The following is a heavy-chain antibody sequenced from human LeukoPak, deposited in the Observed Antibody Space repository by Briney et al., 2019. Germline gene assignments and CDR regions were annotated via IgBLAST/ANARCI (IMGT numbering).Heavy chain of an antibody. CDR1: GGSISSGGYS. CDR2: IYHSGST. J-gene: IGHJ5*02. Sequence: SQTLSLTCAVSGGSISSGGYSWNWIRQPPGKGLEWIGYIYHSGSTYYNPSLKSRVTISVDRSKNQFSLKLSSVTAADTAVYYCARAGLPPGKEFDPWGQGTLVTVSS. D-gene: IGHD4-11*01. V-gene: IGHV4-30-2*01. CDR3: ARAGLPPGKEFDP.